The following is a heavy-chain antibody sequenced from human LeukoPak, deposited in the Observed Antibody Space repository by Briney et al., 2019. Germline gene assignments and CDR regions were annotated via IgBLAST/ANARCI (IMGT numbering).Heavy chain of an antibody. CDR2: ISGSGGST. D-gene: IGHD3-22*01. CDR1: GFTFSSYG. CDR3: ARTEYYYDSSGYYYGY. J-gene: IGHJ4*02. Sequence: GGSLRLSCAASGFTFSSYGMSWVRQAPGKGLEWVSAISGSGGSTYYADSVKGRFTISRDNSKNTLYLQMNSLRAEDTAVYYCARTEYYYDSSGYYYGYWGQGTLVTVSS. V-gene: IGHV3-23*01.